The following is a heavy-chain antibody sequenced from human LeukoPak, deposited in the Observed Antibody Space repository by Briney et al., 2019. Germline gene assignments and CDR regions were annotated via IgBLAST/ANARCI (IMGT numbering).Heavy chain of an antibody. D-gene: IGHD6-19*01. J-gene: IGHJ4*02. V-gene: IGHV3-30*03. Sequence: GGSLRLSCAASGFTFSSYGMHWVRQAPGKGLEWVAVISYDGSNKYYADSVKGRFTISRDNSKNTLYLQMNSLRAEDTAVYYCARDAHSSGWTDYFDYWGQGTLVTVSS. CDR3: ARDAHSSGWTDYFDY. CDR1: GFTFSSYG. CDR2: ISYDGSNK.